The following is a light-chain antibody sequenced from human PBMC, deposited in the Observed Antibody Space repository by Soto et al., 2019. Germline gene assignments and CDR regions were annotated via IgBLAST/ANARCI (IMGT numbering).Light chain of an antibody. V-gene: IGKV3-20*01. Sequence: EIVLTQSPATLSLSPGERATLSCRASQSVNSGYLAWFQQKPGRAPRILIFVTSGRATGIPDRFSGNGSRTDFTLTISRVEPEDSAVYYCQQYGASVFTFGPGTKVEIK. CDR3: QQYGASVFT. J-gene: IGKJ3*01. CDR1: QSVNSGY. CDR2: VTS.